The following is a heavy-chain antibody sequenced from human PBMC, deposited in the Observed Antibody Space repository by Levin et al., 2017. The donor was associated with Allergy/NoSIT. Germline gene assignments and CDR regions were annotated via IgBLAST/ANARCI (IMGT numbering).Heavy chain of an antibody. CDR1: GFTFSSYG. D-gene: IGHD6-19*01. CDR2: IWYDGSNK. V-gene: IGHV3-33*01. CDR3: AREDQYSSGWEDYYYYGMDV. Sequence: GESLKISCAASGFTFSSYGMHWVRQAPGKGLEWVAVIWYDGSNKYYADSVKGRFTISRDNSKNTLYLQMNSLRAEDTAVYYCAREDQYSSGWEDYYYYGMDVWGQGTTVTVSS. J-gene: IGHJ6*02.